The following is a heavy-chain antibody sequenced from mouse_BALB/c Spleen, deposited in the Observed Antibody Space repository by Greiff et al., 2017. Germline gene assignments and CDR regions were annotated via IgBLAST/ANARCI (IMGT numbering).Heavy chain of an antibody. D-gene: IGHD2-2*01. V-gene: IGHV14-3*02. Sequence: VHVKQSGAELVKPGASVKLSCTASGFNIKDTYMHWVKQRPEQGLEWIGRIDPANGNTKYDPKFQGKATITADTSSNTAYLQLSSLTSEDTAVYYCARFEIYYGYDDAMDYWGQGTSVTVSS. J-gene: IGHJ4*01. CDR2: IDPANGNT. CDR1: GFNIKDTY. CDR3: ARFEIYYGYDDAMDY.